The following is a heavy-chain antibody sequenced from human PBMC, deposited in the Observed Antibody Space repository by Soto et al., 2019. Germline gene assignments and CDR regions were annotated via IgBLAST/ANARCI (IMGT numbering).Heavy chain of an antibody. CDR3: AVYSSRWAIDY. CDR1: GYTFTSYA. CDR2: INAGNGNT. D-gene: IGHD6-13*01. V-gene: IGHV1-3*01. Sequence: ASVKVSWKASGYTFTSYAMHWVRQAPGQRLEWMGWINAGNGNTKYSQKFQGRVTITRDTSASTAYMELSSLRSEDTAVYYCAVYSSRWAIDYWGQGTLVTVSS. J-gene: IGHJ4*02.